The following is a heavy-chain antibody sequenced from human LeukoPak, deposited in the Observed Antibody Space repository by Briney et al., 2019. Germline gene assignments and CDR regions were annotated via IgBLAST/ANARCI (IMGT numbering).Heavy chain of an antibody. D-gene: IGHD3-22*01. CDR1: GFSLTTDEVG. V-gene: IGHV2-5*02. CDR3: AHRPDDTSGSDFDY. J-gene: IGHJ4*02. CDR2: IYWDDDK. Sequence: KESGPTLVKPTQTLTLTCTFSGFSLTTDEVGVGWVRQTPGKALEWLAVIYWDDDKRYSPPLKSRLTITKDTSKNQVFLTMTNMDPVDTATYYCAHRPDDTSGSDFDYWGQGTLVTVSS.